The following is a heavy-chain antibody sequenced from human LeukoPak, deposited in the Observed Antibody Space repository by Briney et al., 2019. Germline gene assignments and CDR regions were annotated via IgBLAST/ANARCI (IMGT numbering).Heavy chain of an antibody. CDR2: ISGSGGST. CDR3: AKDLEDYYDSSGYPDY. Sequence: GGSLRLSCAASGFTFSSYGMSWVRQAPGKGLEWVSAISGSGGSTYYADSVKGRFTISRDNSKNTLYLQMNSLRAEDTAVYYCAKDLEDYYDSSGYPDYWGQGTLVTVSS. D-gene: IGHD3-22*01. V-gene: IGHV3-23*01. J-gene: IGHJ4*02. CDR1: GFTFSSYG.